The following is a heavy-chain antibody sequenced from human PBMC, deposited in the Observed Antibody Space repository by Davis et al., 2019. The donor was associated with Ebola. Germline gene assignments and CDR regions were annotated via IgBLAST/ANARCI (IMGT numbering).Heavy chain of an antibody. D-gene: IGHD4-17*01. Sequence: PSETLSLTCAVYGGSLSGYYWSWIRQSPGKGLEWIGEINHSGSTNYNPSLKSRVTISMDTSTNQFSLKLRSVTAADTAVYYCARAGDYGDYLYDYWGQGTLVTVSS. J-gene: IGHJ4*02. CDR1: GGSLSGYY. CDR3: ARAGDYGDYLYDY. CDR2: INHSGST. V-gene: IGHV4-34*09.